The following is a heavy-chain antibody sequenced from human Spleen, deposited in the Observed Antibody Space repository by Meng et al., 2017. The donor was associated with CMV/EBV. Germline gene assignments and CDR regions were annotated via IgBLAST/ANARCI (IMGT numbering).Heavy chain of an antibody. V-gene: IGHV1-2*02. CDR3: ARAAQEDWFDP. Sequence: GSVKVSCKASGGTFSSYAISWVRQAPGQGLEWMGWINPNTGGTTYAEKFQGTVTMTSDMSLSTAYMELRSRRSTDTAVYYCARAAQEDWFDPWGQGTLVTVSS. CDR1: GGTFSSYA. CDR2: INPNTGGT. J-gene: IGHJ5*02.